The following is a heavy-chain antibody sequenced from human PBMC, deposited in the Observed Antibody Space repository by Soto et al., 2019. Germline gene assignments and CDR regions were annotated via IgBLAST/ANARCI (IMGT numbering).Heavy chain of an antibody. CDR1: GYTFSSYG. CDR2: ISAYSGNT. D-gene: IGHD3-22*01. V-gene: IGHV1-18*01. J-gene: IGHJ4*02. CDR3: ARYFYQSSGYCDY. Sequence: GASVKVSCKAYGYTFSSYGLSWVRQAPGQGLEWMGWISAYSGNTVYTQRFKGRLTMATDTSTGTAYMELRSLRSDDTAVYYCARYFYQSSGYCDYWGQGTLVTVSS.